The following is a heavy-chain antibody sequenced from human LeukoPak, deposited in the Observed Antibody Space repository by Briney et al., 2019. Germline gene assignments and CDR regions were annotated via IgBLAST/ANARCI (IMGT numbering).Heavy chain of an antibody. CDR1: GYTFTGYY. V-gene: IGHV1-2*02. J-gene: IGHJ3*02. Sequence: GASVKVSCKASGYTFTGYYMHWVRQAPGQGLEWMGWINPNSGGTNYAQKFQGRVTLTMDTSISTAYMELSRLRSDETAVYYCARAGYYDSSGYYRGTSAFDIWGQGTMVTVSS. CDR3: ARAGYYDSSGYYRGTSAFDI. CDR2: INPNSGGT. D-gene: IGHD3-22*01.